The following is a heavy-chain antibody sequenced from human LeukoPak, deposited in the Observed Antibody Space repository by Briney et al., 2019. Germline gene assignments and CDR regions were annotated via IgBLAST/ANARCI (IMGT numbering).Heavy chain of an antibody. Sequence: SETLSLTCTVSGYSISSGYYWSWIRQPPGKGLEWIGYIYYSGSTNYNPSLKSRVTISVDTSKNQFSLKLSSVTAADTAVYYCARQESSSWYGGYFDYWGQGTLVTVSS. V-gene: IGHV4-59*08. D-gene: IGHD6-13*01. CDR1: GYSISSGYY. J-gene: IGHJ4*02. CDR3: ARQESSSWYGGYFDY. CDR2: IYYSGST.